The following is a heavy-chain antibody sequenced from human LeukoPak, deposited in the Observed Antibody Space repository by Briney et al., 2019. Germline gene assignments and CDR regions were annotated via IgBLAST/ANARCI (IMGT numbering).Heavy chain of an antibody. CDR1: GFTFSTYW. Sequence: GGSLRLSCTASGFTFSTYWMSWVRQAPGQGLEWVANIKEDGSQKYYVDSVKGRFTISRDNAKNSLYLQMNSLRAEDTAAYYCARDHPAIYGMDVWGQGTRSPSP. D-gene: IGHD2-2*01. CDR2: IKEDGSQK. V-gene: IGHV3-7*01. CDR3: ARDHPAIYGMDV. J-gene: IGHJ6*02.